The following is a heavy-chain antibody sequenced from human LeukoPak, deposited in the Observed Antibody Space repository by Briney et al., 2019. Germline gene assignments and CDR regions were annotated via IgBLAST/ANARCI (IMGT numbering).Heavy chain of an antibody. V-gene: IGHV4-59*12. Sequence: SETLSLTCTVSGGSISSYYWSWIRQPPGKGLEWIGYIYYSGSTNYNPSLKSRVTMSVDTSKNQFSLKLSSVTAAATAVYYCARDSPPRAGTVSWGQGTLVTVSS. CDR1: GGSISSYY. CDR2: IYYSGST. D-gene: IGHD6-13*01. CDR3: ARDSPPRAGTVS. J-gene: IGHJ4*02.